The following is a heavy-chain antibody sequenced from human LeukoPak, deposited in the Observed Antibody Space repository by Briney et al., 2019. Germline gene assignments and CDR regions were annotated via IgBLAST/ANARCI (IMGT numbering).Heavy chain of an antibody. CDR3: ARAYYYDSSGYYPFDY. V-gene: IGHV1-69*13. D-gene: IGHD3-22*01. Sequence: ASVTVSCKASGGTFSSYAISWVRQAPGQGLEWMGGIIPIFGTANYAQKFQGRVTITADESTSAAYMELSSLRSEDTAVYCCARAYYYDSSGYYPFDYWGQGTLVTVSS. CDR2: IIPIFGTA. CDR1: GGTFSSYA. J-gene: IGHJ4*02.